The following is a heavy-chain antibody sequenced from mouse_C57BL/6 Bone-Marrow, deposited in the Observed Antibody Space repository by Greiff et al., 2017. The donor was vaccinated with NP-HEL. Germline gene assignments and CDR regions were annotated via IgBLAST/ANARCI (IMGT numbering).Heavy chain of an antibody. D-gene: IGHD1-1*01. J-gene: IGHJ2*01. CDR3: ARSHYYGSSPRY. CDR1: GYTFTDYY. Sequence: EVQLQQSGPELVKPGASVKISCKASGYTFTDYYMNWVKQSHGKSLEWIGDINPNNGGTSYNQKFKGKATLTVDKSSSTAYMELRSLTSEDSAVYYCARSHYYGSSPRYWGQGTTLTVSS. V-gene: IGHV1-26*01. CDR2: INPNNGGT.